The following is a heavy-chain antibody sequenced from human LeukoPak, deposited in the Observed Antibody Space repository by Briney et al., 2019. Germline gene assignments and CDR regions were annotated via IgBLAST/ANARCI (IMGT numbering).Heavy chain of an antibody. V-gene: IGHV4-59*01. CDR3: ASRVFGTYYYGMGV. Sequence: SETLSLTCTVSGGSISSYYWSGIREPPGRGREWVGYIYYSKSRVYNPSHKSQVTISLDTSKLQSSLKLSYVCAADADVYYGASRVFGTYYYGMGVWGKGTTVTFS. J-gene: IGHJ6*04. CDR2: IYYSKSR. CDR1: GGSISSYY. D-gene: IGHD2-8*01.